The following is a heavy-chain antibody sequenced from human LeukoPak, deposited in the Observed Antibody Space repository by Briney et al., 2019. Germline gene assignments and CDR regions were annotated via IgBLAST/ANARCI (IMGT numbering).Heavy chain of an antibody. CDR2: INHSGST. Sequence: SETLSLTCAVYGGSFSGYYWSWIRQPPGKGLEWIGEINHSGSTNYNPSLKSRVTISVDTSKNQFSLKLSTVTAADTAVYYCARLGRVAGFDYWGQGTLVTVSS. V-gene: IGHV4-34*01. D-gene: IGHD2-15*01. CDR1: GGSFSGYY. CDR3: ARLGRVAGFDY. J-gene: IGHJ4*02.